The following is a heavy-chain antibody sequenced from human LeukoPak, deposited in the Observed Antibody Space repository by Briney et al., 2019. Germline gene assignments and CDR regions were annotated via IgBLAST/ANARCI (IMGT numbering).Heavy chain of an antibody. D-gene: IGHD2-21*02. Sequence: GGSLRLSCAASGFTFSSSAMSWVRQAPGKGLEWVSTISGSGDRTYYADSVKGRFTISRDNSKNTLFLHMNSLRAEDTAVYYCAKDRLLNCRGDCYIFDYWGQGTVVTVSS. CDR3: AKDRLLNCRGDCYIFDY. CDR1: GFTFSSSA. CDR2: ISGSGDRT. J-gene: IGHJ4*02. V-gene: IGHV3-23*01.